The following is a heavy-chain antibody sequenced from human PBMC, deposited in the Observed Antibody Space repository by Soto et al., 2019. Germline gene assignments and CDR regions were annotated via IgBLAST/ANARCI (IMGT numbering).Heavy chain of an antibody. J-gene: IGHJ5*02. CDR3: ATVASRTTNNWFDP. V-gene: IGHV4-59*01. Sequence: SETLSLTCTVSGGSISRYYWSWIRQPPGKGLEWIGYIYYSGTTNYNPSLKSRVTMSVDTSKNQFSLNLSSVTAADTAVYYCATVASRTTNNWFDPWGQGTLVTVSS. CDR1: GGSISRYY. D-gene: IGHD1-1*01. CDR2: IYYSGTT.